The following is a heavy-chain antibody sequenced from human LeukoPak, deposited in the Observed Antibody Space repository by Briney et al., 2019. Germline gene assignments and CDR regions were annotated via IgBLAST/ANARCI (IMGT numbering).Heavy chain of an antibody. Sequence: PSETLSLTCTVSGGSISSSSYYWGWIRQPPGKGLEWIGTIYYTGITYYSPSLKSRVTISVDTSKNQFTLKLSSVTAADTAVYYCARGRYGWLPFDYWGQGTLVTVSS. CDR2: IYYTGIT. CDR1: GGSISSSSYY. D-gene: IGHD3-16*01. CDR3: ARGRYGWLPFDY. V-gene: IGHV4-39*06. J-gene: IGHJ4*02.